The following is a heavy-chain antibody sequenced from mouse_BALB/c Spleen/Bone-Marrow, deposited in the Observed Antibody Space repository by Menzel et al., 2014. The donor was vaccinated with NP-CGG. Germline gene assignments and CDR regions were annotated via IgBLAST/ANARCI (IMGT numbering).Heavy chain of an antibody. CDR3: ARGGDYYGSSSFAY. D-gene: IGHD1-1*01. CDR2: IAPGSGST. CDR1: GYTFTSYW. V-gene: IGHV1S41*01. J-gene: IGHJ3*01. Sequence: DLVKPGASVKLSCKASGYTFTSYWINWIKQRPGQGLEWIGRIAPGSGSTYYNEMFKGKATLTVDTSSSTAYIQLSSLSSEGSAVYFCARGGDYYGSSSFAYWGQGTLVTVSA.